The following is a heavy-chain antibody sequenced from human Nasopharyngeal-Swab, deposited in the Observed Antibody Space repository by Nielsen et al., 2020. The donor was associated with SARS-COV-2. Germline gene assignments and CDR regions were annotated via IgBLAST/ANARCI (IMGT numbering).Heavy chain of an antibody. V-gene: IGHV7-4-1*02. CDR3: ARVGRQCYLDY. D-gene: IGHD1-26*01. J-gene: IGHJ4*02. Sequence: WVRQAPGQGLEWMGWINTNTGNPTYAQGFTGRFVFSLDTSVSTAYLQISSLKAEDTAVYYCARVGRQCYLDYWGQGTLVTVSS. CDR2: INTNTGNP.